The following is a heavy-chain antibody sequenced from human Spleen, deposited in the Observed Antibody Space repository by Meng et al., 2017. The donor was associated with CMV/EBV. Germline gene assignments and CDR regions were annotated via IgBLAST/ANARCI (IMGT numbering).Heavy chain of an antibody. J-gene: IGHJ4*02. V-gene: IGHV3-23*01. D-gene: IGHD3-22*01. CDR2: ISGSGGST. CDR3: AKRPRGRGYYDSSGYYFDY. CDR1: GFTFSAFS. Sequence: GESLKISCAASGFTFSAFSMNWVRQAPGKGLEWVSAISGSGGSTYYADSVKGRFTISRDNSKNTLYLQMNSLRAEDTAVYYCAKRPRGRGYYDSSGYYFDYWGQGTLVTVS.